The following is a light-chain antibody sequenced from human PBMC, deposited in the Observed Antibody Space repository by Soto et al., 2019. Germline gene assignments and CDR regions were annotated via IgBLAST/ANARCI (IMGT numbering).Light chain of an antibody. CDR2: GIP. CDR1: QSVNSN. J-gene: IGKJ5*01. CDR3: QQHGQWPIT. Sequence: IVMTQSPATLSVSPWERATLSCRASQSVNSNYLAWYQQKPGQAPRLLIYGIPKRATDIPDRFSGSGSGTEFTLTISSLQPEDFATYYCQQHGQWPITFGQGTRLEIK. V-gene: IGKV3D-15*01.